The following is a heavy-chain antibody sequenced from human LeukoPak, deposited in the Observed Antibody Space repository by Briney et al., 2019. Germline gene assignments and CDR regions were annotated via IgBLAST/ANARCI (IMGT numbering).Heavy chain of an antibody. CDR2: MNPNSGNT. CDR1: GYTFTSYG. V-gene: IGHV1-8*02. CDR3: ARAHTAMGYYYYGMDV. J-gene: IGHJ6*02. Sequence: ASVKVSCKASGYTFTSYGISWVRQATGQGLEWMGWMNPNSGNTGYAQKFQGRVTMTRNTSISTAYMELSSLRSEDTAVYYCARAHTAMGYYYYGMDVWGQGTTVTVSS. D-gene: IGHD5-18*01.